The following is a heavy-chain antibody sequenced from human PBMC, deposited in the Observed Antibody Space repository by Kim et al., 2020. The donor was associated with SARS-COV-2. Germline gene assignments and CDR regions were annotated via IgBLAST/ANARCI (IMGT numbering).Heavy chain of an antibody. V-gene: IGHV3-9*01. Sequence: GGSLRLSCAVSGFTFGDYAMHWVRQAPGKGLEWVSGISWNSGNIAHADSVKGRFTISRDNAKNSLYLQMNSLRPEDTALYYCAKVDSSAWYAYGMDVRGQGTTVTVSS. D-gene: IGHD6-19*01. CDR1: GFTFGDYA. CDR2: ISWNSGNI. CDR3: AKVDSSAWYAYGMDV. J-gene: IGHJ6*02.